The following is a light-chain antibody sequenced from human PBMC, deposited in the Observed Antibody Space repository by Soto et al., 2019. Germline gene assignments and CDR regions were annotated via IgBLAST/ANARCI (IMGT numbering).Light chain of an antibody. V-gene: IGLV1-44*01. J-gene: IGLJ2*01. CDR1: TSNIGTNA. CDR2: SDL. Sequence: QSVLTQPPSASGTPGQRVTICCYGGTSNIGTNAVNWYQHLPGTAPSVHIYSDLQRPPGVPDRFSGSKSGTSASLAISGLQSEDEADYFCVAWDDRLDGPVFGGGTKLTVL. CDR3: VAWDDRLDGPV.